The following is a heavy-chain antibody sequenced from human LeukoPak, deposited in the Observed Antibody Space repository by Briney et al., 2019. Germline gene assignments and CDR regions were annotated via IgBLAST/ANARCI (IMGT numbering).Heavy chain of an antibody. CDR2: ISSSGSTI. V-gene: IGHV3-11*04. CDR1: GFTFSDYY. J-gene: IGHJ6*03. Sequence: PGGSLRLSCAASGFTFSDYYMSWIRQAPGKGLEWVSYISSSGSTIYYADSVKGRFTISRDNAKNSLYLQMNSLRAEDTAVYYCARDGDVVVPAADYYYYYYYMDVWGKGTTVTVSS. D-gene: IGHD2-2*01. CDR3: ARDGDVVVPAADYYYYYYYMDV.